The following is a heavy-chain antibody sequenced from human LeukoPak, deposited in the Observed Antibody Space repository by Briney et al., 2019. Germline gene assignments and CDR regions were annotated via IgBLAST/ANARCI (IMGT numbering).Heavy chain of an antibody. V-gene: IGHV3-64*01. J-gene: IGHJ4*02. D-gene: IGHD3-10*01. CDR3: ARDRAWFGESYY. CDR1: GFTFCSYG. CDR2: ISSNGGST. Sequence: GGSLRLSCTASGFTFCSYGMHWVRQAPGKGLEYVSAISSNGGSTYYANSVKGRFTISRDNSKNTLYLQMGSLRAEDMAVYYCARDRAWFGESYYWGQGTLVTVSS.